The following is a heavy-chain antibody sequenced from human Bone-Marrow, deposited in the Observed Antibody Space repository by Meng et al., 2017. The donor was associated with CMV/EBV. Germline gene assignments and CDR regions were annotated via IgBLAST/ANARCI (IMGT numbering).Heavy chain of an antibody. CDR1: GYTFTSYY. J-gene: IGHJ4*02. D-gene: IGHD6-19*01. V-gene: IGHV1-2*02. CDR3: ATLGIAVAGLFDY. CDR2: INPNSGGT. Sequence: ASVKVSCKASGYTFTSYYMHWVRQAPGQGLEWMGWINPNSGGTNYAQKFQGRVTMTRDTSISTAYMELSRLRSDDTAVYYCATLGIAVAGLFDYWGQGTLVTVSS.